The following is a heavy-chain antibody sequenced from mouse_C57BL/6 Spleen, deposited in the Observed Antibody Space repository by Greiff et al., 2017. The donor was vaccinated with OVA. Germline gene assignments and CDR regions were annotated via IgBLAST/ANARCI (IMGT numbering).Heavy chain of an antibody. CDR2: IDPSDSYT. D-gene: IGHD1-1*01. J-gene: IGHJ4*01. CDR3: ARFITTVVATRDYAMDY. V-gene: IGHV1-50*01. Sequence: QVQLQQPGAELVKPGASVKLSCKASGYTFTSYWMQWVKQRPGQGLEWFGEIDPSDSYTNYNQKFKGKATLTVDTSSSTAYMQLSSLTSEDSAVYYCARFITTVVATRDYAMDYWGQGTSVTVSS. CDR1: GYTFTSYW.